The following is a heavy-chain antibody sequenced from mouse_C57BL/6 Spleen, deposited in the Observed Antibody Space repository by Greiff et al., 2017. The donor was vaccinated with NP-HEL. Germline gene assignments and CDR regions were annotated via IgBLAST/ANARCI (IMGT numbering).Heavy chain of an antibody. Sequence: QVQLQQPGAELVRPGSSVKLSCKASGYTFTSYWMDWVKQRPGQGLEWIGNIYPSDSETHYNQKFKNKATLTVDKSSSTAYMQLSSLTSEDSAVYYCAREGPHYYGSSSYYAMDYWGQGTSVTVSS. J-gene: IGHJ4*01. CDR1: GYTFTSYW. CDR2: IYPSDSET. CDR3: AREGPHYYGSSSYYAMDY. V-gene: IGHV1-61*01. D-gene: IGHD1-1*01.